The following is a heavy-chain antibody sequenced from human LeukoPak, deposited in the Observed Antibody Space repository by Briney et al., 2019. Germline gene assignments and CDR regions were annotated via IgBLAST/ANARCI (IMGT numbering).Heavy chain of an antibody. CDR2: IKPDGSKE. CDR1: GFTFSTFW. CDR3: ARDGWGYLLDY. Sequence: HPGGSLRLSCAASGFTFSTFWMTWVRQAPGKGLEWVAHIKPDGSKEDYVDSVKGRFTISRDNAKNSLYLQMSSLRVEDTAIYYCARDGWGYLLDYWGQGILVTVSS. V-gene: IGHV3-7*01. J-gene: IGHJ4*02. D-gene: IGHD3-22*01.